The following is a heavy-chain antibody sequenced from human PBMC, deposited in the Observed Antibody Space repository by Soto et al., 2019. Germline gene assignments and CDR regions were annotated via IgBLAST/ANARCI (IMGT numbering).Heavy chain of an antibody. Sequence: EVQLVESGGGLVQPGGSLRLSCAASGFTFGNFWMHWVRQAPGKGLVWVSRINSDGSTSYADFVKGRLTISRDNAKNTVYRQMNSLRAEDTAVYYCARGLYREYGHDSWGQGALVTVSS. J-gene: IGHJ5*01. CDR2: INSDGST. V-gene: IGHV3-74*01. D-gene: IGHD3-10*01. CDR1: GFTFGNFW. CDR3: ARGLYREYGHDS.